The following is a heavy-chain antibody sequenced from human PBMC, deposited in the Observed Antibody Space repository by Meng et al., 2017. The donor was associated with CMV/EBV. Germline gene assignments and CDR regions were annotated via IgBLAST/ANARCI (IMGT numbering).Heavy chain of an antibody. D-gene: IGHD6-13*01. J-gene: IGHJ6*02. CDR1: GFTFSSYS. Sequence: GESLKISCAASGFTFSSYSMNWVRQAPGKGLGWVSSISSSSSYIYYADSVKGRFTISRDNAKNSLYLQMYSLRAEDTAVYYCARIIAAAGVPDYYYYGMDVWGQGTTVTVSS. CDR2: ISSSSSYI. V-gene: IGHV3-21*01. CDR3: ARIIAAAGVPDYYYYGMDV.